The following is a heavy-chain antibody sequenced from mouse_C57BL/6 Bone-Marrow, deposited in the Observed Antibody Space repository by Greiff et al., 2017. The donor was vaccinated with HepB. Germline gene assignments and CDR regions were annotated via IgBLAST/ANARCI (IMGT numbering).Heavy chain of an antibody. V-gene: IGHV1-64*01. J-gene: IGHJ1*03. D-gene: IGHD1-1*01. CDR2: IHPNSGST. CDR1: GYTFTSYW. CDR3: ARYYGSLRYFDV. Sequence: QVQLQQPGAELVKPGASVKLSCKASGYTFTSYWMHWVKQRPGQGLEWIGMIHPNSGSTNYNEKFKSKATLTVDKSSSTAYMQLSSLTSEDSAVYYCARYYGSLRYFDVGHRDHGHRLL.